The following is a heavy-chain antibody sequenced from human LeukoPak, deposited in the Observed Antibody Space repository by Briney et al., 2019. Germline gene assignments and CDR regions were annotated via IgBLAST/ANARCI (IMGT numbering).Heavy chain of an antibody. D-gene: IGHD2-2*01. CDR2: ISAYKGNT. J-gene: IGHJ5*02. CDR1: GYTFTSNG. V-gene: IGHV1-18*01. Sequence: GASVKVSCKASGYTFTSNGISWVRQAPGQGLEWMGWISAYKGNTNYAQKFQGRVTMTTDTSTSTAYMEVRSLRPDDTAVYYCARGPPAFVVVPGRLSWFDPWGQGTLVTVSS. CDR3: ARGPPAFVVVPGRLSWFDP.